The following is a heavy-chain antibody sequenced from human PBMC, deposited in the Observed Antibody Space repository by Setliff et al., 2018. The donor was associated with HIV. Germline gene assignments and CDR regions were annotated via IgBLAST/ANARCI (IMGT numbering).Heavy chain of an antibody. CDR2: INTSGGNT. CDR3: ARGSYGSFDY. V-gene: IGHV3-23*01. CDR1: GFTFSRYS. J-gene: IGHJ4*02. D-gene: IGHD3-10*01. Sequence: PGGSLRLSCAASGFTFSRYSMTWVRQAPGKGLEWVSEINTSGGNTYYADSVKGRFTISRDNSKNTLFLQMSSLRAEDTAIYYCARGSYGSFDYWGQGALVTVSS.